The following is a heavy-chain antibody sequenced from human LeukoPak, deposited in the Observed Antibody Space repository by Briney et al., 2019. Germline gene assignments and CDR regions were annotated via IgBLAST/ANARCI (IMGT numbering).Heavy chain of an antibody. CDR1: GFTFSTYW. CDR3: ASLSPAVAGYFDY. V-gene: IGHV3-7*01. J-gene: IGHJ4*02. CDR2: IMYDGSQK. D-gene: IGHD6-19*01. Sequence: GGSLRLSCAASGFTFSTYWMMWVRQAPGKGLEWVASIMYDGSQKYYVDSVKGRFTISRDNAKNSLYLQMNSLRAEDTAVYYCASLSPAVAGYFDYWGQGTLVTVSS.